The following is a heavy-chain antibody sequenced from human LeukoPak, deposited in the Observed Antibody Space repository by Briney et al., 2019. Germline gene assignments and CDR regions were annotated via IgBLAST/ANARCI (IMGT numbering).Heavy chain of an antibody. Sequence: GESLKISCQGSGYSFTNNWIGWVRQMPGKGLEWMGITHPGDSNTRYSPSFQGQVTISADKSISSAYLQWSSLKASDTAMYYCVRSPACSSGTCYPNWFDPWGQGTLVTVSS. CDR3: VRSPACSSGTCYPNWFDP. V-gene: IGHV5-51*01. CDR1: GYSFTNNW. CDR2: THPGDSNT. J-gene: IGHJ5*02. D-gene: IGHD2-15*01.